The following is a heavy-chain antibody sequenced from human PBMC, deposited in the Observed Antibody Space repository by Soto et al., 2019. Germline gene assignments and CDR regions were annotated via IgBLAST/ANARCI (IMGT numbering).Heavy chain of an antibody. CDR1: GYTFTSYD. J-gene: IGHJ6*03. D-gene: IGHD5-12*01. CDR3: ARGRGYDSSWGYYYYYMDV. Sequence: ASVKVSCKASGYTFTSYDINWVRQATGQGLEWVGWMNPNSGNTGYAQKFQGRVTMTRNTSISTAYMELSSLRPEDTAVYYCARGRGYDSSWGYYYYYMDVWGKGTTVTVSS. V-gene: IGHV1-8*01. CDR2: MNPNSGNT.